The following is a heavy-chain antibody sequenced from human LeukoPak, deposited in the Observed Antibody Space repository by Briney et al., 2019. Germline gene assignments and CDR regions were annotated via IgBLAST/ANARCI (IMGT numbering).Heavy chain of an antibody. Sequence: SETLSLTCAVYGGSFSGYYWSWIRQPPGKGLEWIGEINHSGSTNYNPSLKSRVTISVDTSKNQFSLKLSSVTAADTAVYYCARLVGQSAFDIWGQGTMVTVSS. D-gene: IGHD3-16*01. CDR3: ARLVGQSAFDI. V-gene: IGHV4-34*01. CDR1: GGSFSGYY. CDR2: INHSGST. J-gene: IGHJ3*02.